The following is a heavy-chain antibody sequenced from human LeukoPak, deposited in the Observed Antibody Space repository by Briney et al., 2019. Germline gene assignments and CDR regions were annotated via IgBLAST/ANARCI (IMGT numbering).Heavy chain of an antibody. CDR1: GFTFSSYA. Sequence: GGSLRLSCAASGFTFSSYAMSWVRQAPGKGLEWVSAISGSGGSTYYADSVKGRFTISRDNSKNTLYLQMNSLRAEDTAVYYCAKPTIVVVAATPFDYWGQGTLVTVSS. CDR2: ISGSGGST. CDR3: AKPTIVVVAATPFDY. J-gene: IGHJ4*02. V-gene: IGHV3-23*01. D-gene: IGHD2-15*01.